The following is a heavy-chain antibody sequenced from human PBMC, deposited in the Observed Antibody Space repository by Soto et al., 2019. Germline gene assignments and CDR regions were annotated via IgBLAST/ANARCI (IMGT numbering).Heavy chain of an antibody. D-gene: IGHD2-15*01. J-gene: IGHJ1*01. V-gene: IGHV1-18*01. CDR2: ISAYNGNT. Sequence: ASVKVSCKASGYTFTSYGISWVRQAPGQGLEWMGWISAYNGNTNYAQKLQGRVTMTTDTSTSTAYMELRSLRSDDTAVYYCARIACSGGSCYSPVQHWGQGTLVTVSS. CDR1: GYTFTSYG. CDR3: ARIACSGGSCYSPVQH.